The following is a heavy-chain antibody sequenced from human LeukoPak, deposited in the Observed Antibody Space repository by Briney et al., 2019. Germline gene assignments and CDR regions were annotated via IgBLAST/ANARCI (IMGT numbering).Heavy chain of an antibody. CDR1: GYTFVGYS. Sequence: MCPGYTFVGYSGGWGGQMPGKGLEWMAIIHPGDSDTRYSPSFQGQLNISADKSINTDYLQWSSLKASDTAMDYCARRRLYDVDDWGK. V-gene: IGHV5-51*01. D-gene: IGHD3-3*01. J-gene: IGHJ4*02. CDR2: IHPGDSDT. CDR3: ARRRLYDVDD.